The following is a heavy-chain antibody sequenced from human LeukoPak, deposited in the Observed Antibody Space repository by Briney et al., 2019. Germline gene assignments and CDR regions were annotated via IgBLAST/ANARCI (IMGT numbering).Heavy chain of an antibody. Sequence: SSETQSLTCTVSAGSLCNRAYLWGWILRPPGKGRDWIGNVYYSGTTYYNPSLKTRVLISVDTSKNQFSLNLSSLTAADTAVYYCARFLYGGHVDYWGQGTLVTVSS. CDR3: ARFLYGGHVDY. CDR2: VYYSGTT. D-gene: IGHD4-23*01. J-gene: IGHJ4*02. V-gene: IGHV4-39*01. CDR1: AGSLCNRAYL.